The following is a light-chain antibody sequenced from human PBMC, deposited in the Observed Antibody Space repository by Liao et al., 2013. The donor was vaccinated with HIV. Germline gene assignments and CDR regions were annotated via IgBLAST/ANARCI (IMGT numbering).Light chain of an antibody. CDR1: QLTNILENKY. J-gene: IGLJ1*01. Sequence: SYGLTQPPSVSVSPGQTATITCYGDQLTNILENKYLHWYQQKPGQPPMLVLYQDTKRPSGIPERFSGSNSGNTATLTISGTQTLDEADYYCQAWDSGTPNYVFGTGTKVTVL. CDR3: QAWDSGTPNYV. V-gene: IGLV3-1*01. CDR2: QDT.